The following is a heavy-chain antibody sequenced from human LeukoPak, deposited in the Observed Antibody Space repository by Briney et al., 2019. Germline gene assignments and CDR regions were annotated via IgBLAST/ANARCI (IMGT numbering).Heavy chain of an antibody. Sequence: GGSLRHSCAASGFTFSSYSMNWVRQAPGKGLEWVSYISSSSSTIYYADSVKGRFTISRDNAKNSLYLQMNSLRAEDTAVYYCARETRVRWTDYWGQGILVTVSS. CDR2: ISSSSSTI. V-gene: IGHV3-48*04. CDR1: GFTFSSYS. D-gene: IGHD5-24*01. J-gene: IGHJ4*02. CDR3: ARETRVRWTDY.